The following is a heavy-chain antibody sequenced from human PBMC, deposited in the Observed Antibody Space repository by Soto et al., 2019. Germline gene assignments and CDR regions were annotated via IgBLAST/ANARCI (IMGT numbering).Heavy chain of an antibody. Sequence: GASVKVSCKASGYTFTSYGISWVRQAPGQGLEWMGWISAYNGNTNYAQKLQGRVTMTTDTSTSTAYMELRSLRSDDTAVYYCARDPSLYYYDSSGDQGGHYFDYWGQGTLVTVSS. J-gene: IGHJ4*02. D-gene: IGHD3-22*01. V-gene: IGHV1-18*04. CDR1: GYTFTSYG. CDR2: ISAYNGNT. CDR3: ARDPSLYYYDSSGDQGGHYFDY.